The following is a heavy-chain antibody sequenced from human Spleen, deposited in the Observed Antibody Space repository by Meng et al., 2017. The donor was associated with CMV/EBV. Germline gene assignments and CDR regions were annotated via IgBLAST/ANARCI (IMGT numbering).Heavy chain of an antibody. D-gene: IGHD4-17*01. CDR3: AKVHGVLAYFDY. CDR2: INHSGST. V-gene: IGHV4-34*01. J-gene: IGHJ4*02. Sequence: SETLSLTCAVYGGSFSGYYWSWIRQPPGKGLEWIGEINHSGSTNYNPSLKSRVTISVDTSKNQFSLKLSSVTAADTAVYYCAKVHGVLAYFDYWGQGTLVTVSS. CDR1: GGSFSGYY.